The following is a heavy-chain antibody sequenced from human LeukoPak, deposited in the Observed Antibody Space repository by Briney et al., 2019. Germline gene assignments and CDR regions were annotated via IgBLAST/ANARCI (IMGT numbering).Heavy chain of an antibody. CDR3: ASRLLSAYYYGMDV. Sequence: PGGSLRLSCAASGFTLSSYTMSWVRQAPGKGLEWVSGISGSGGSTDYADSVKGRFTISRDNSKNTLYLQMNSLRAEDTAVYYCASRLLSAYYYGMDVCGQGTTVTVSS. V-gene: IGHV3-23*01. CDR1: GFTLSSYT. D-gene: IGHD2-15*01. CDR2: ISGSGGST. J-gene: IGHJ6*02.